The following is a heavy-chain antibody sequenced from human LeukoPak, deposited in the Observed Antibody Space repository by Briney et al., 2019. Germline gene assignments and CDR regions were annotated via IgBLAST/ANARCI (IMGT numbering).Heavy chain of an antibody. CDR1: GYTFTGYY. J-gene: IGHJ4*02. Sequence: ASVKVSCKASGYTFTGYYMHWVRQAPGQGLEWMGWINPNSGGTNYAQKFQGRVTMTRDTSISTAYMELSRLRSDDTAVYYCARESVWGSYRLLRAYYFGYWGQGTLVTVSS. D-gene: IGHD3-16*02. CDR2: INPNSGGT. CDR3: ARESVWGSYRLLRAYYFGY. V-gene: IGHV1-2*02.